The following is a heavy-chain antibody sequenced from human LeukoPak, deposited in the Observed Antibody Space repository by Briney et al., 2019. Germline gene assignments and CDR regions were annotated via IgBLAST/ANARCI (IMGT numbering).Heavy chain of an antibody. Sequence: SETLSLTCTVSGGSISSYYWSWIRQPPGKGLEYIGCIYYSGSTNYNPSLKSRVTISVDTSKNQFSLKLSSVTAADMAVYYCARLVRTYYYDSSGYYWDYWGQGTLVTVSS. CDR3: ARLVRTYYYDSSGYYWDY. J-gene: IGHJ4*02. CDR1: GGSISSYY. CDR2: IYYSGST. D-gene: IGHD3-22*01. V-gene: IGHV4-59*08.